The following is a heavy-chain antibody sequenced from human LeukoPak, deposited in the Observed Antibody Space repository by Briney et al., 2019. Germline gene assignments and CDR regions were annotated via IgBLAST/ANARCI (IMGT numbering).Heavy chain of an antibody. V-gene: IGHV4-39*01. CDR3: ARQVLEMTAMYAFDI. J-gene: IGHJ3*02. CDR1: GGSIRSSSYY. Sequence: SETLSLTCTASGGSIRSSSYYWGWIRQPPGKGLEWIGSIYYDGSPYYNPSLKSRATISVDTSKNQFSLKVRSVTAADTAVYYCARQVLEMTAMYAFDIWGQGTIVTVSS. CDR2: IYYDGSP. D-gene: IGHD5-24*01.